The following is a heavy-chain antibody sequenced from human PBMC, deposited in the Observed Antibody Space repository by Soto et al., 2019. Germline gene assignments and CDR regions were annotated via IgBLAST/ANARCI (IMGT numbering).Heavy chain of an antibody. V-gene: IGHV3-74*01. Sequence: PGGSLRLSCSAAGFTFSSYWIHWVRQAPGKGLVCVSRINSDGSITNYADSVKGRFTISRDNAKNTLYLQMDSLRPEDTAVYYCARDDDHGGNCEIDYWGQGDLVTVSS. J-gene: IGHJ4*02. CDR3: ARDDDHGGNCEIDY. CDR1: GFTFSSYW. D-gene: IGHD3-16*01. CDR2: INSDGSIT.